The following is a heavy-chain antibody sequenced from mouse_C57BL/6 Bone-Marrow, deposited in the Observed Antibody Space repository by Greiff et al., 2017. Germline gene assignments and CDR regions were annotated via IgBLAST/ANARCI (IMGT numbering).Heavy chain of an antibody. CDR1: GYTFTDYE. CDR3: TSDLLCSPFDY. Sequence: QVQLKQSGAELVRPGASVTLSCKASGYTFTDYEMHWVKQTPVHGLEWIGAIDPETGGTAYNQKFKGKAILTADKSSSTAYMELRSLTSEDSAVYYCTSDLLCSPFDYSGQGTTLTVSS. V-gene: IGHV1-15*01. D-gene: IGHD6-1*01. J-gene: IGHJ2*01. CDR2: IDPETGGT.